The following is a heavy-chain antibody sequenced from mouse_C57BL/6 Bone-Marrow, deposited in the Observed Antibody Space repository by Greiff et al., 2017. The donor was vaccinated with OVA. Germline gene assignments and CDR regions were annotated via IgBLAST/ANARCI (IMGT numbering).Heavy chain of an antibody. CDR2: IDPEDGDT. V-gene: IGHV14-1*01. CDR3: TSQLGRDY. Sequence: VQLQQPGAELVRPGASVKLSCTASGFNFKDYYMHWVKQRPEQGLEWIGRIDPEDGDTEYAPKFQGKATMTADTSSNTPYLQLSSLTSEDTAVYYCTSQLGRDYWGQGTTVTVSS. CDR1: GFNFKDYY. J-gene: IGHJ2*01. D-gene: IGHD4-1*01.